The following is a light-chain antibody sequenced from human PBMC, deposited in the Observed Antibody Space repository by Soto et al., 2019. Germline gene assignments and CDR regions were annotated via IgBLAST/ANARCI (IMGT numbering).Light chain of an antibody. J-gene: IGLJ3*02. CDR2: EVT. CDR1: SSDVGGYDY. Sequence: QSAVTQPPSASGSPGRSVTISCTGTSSDVGGYDYVSWFQQHPGKAPKLIIYEVTKRPSGVPDRFSASKSGNTASLTVSGLQAEDEADYYCSSFVAGNNYWVFGGGTKLTVL. V-gene: IGLV2-8*01. CDR3: SSFVAGNNYWV.